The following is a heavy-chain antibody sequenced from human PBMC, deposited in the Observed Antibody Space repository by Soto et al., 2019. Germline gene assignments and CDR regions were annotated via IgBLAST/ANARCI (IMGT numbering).Heavy chain of an antibody. J-gene: IGHJ5*02. V-gene: IGHV3-48*02. D-gene: IGHD2-8*02. CDR2: ISSSSSTI. CDR1: GFTFSSYS. Sequence: EVQLVESGGGLVQPGGSLRLSCAASGFTFSSYSMNWVRQAPGKGLEWVSYISSSSSTIYYADSVKGRFTISRDNAKNSLYLQMNSLRDEDTAVYYCARDLWQGGVSEKNWFDPWGQGTLVTVSS. CDR3: ARDLWQGGVSEKNWFDP.